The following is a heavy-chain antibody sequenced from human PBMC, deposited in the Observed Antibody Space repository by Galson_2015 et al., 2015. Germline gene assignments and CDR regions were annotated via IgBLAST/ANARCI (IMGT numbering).Heavy chain of an antibody. Sequence: SLRLSCAASGFTFSSYEMNWVRQAPGKGLEWVSYISSSGSTIYYADSVKGRFTISRDNAKNSLYLQMNSLRAEDTAVYYCARVEYYDFWSGDITSSWFDPWGQGTLVTVSS. CDR1: GFTFSSYE. CDR3: ARVEYYDFWSGDITSSWFDP. CDR2: ISSSGSTI. J-gene: IGHJ5*02. V-gene: IGHV3-48*03. D-gene: IGHD3-3*01.